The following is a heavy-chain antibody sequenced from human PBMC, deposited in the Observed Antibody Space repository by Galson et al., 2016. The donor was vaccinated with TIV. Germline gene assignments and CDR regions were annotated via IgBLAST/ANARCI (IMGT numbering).Heavy chain of an antibody. V-gene: IGHV3-74*01. D-gene: IGHD2-21*02. J-gene: IGHJ3*02. CDR3: ATCGAGCNWLVSFDI. CDR2: IKSDGSST. Sequence: SCKVSGYRLSKLSMHWVRQAPGKGLVWVSRIKSDGSSTTYADSVKGRFTISRDNAKNTLYLQLNRLRAEDTAVYYCATCGAGCNWLVSFDIGGQGTMVTVSS. CDR1: GYRLSKLS.